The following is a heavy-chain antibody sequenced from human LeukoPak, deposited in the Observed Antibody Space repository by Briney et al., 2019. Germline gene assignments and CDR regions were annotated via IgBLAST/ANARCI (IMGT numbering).Heavy chain of an antibody. Sequence: PSETPSLTCAVYGGSFSGYYWSSIPQPPGKGREWSGEINHSGSTNYNPSLKRRVTISVDTSKSQFSLKLSSVTAADTAVYYCARGRYDYIWGSYREPLFDYWGQGTLVTVSS. J-gene: IGHJ4*02. V-gene: IGHV4-34*01. CDR1: GGSFSGYY. CDR3: ARGRYDYIWGSYREPLFDY. D-gene: IGHD3-16*02. CDR2: INHSGST.